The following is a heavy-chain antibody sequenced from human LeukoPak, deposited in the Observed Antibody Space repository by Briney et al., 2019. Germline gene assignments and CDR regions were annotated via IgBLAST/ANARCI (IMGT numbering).Heavy chain of an antibody. CDR2: ISASGNT. D-gene: IGHD3-10*01. V-gene: IGHV4-4*07. CDR3: ASSLYYYTSGAGFDY. J-gene: IGHJ4*02. CDR1: GGAISSYY. Sequence: KPSETLALTCTVSGGAISSYYWSWIRQPAGKGLDWIGRISASGNTDYNPSLKSRVTMSVDTSKDQLSLNLSSVTAADTALYYCASSLYYYTSGAGFDYWGQGTLVTVSA.